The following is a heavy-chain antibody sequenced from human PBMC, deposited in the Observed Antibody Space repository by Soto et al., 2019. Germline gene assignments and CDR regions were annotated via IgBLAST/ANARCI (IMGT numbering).Heavy chain of an antibody. J-gene: IGHJ4*02. CDR3: ARGSTAYYFDY. D-gene: IGHD2-21*02. V-gene: IGHV5-51*01. CDR2: IYPGDSDT. CDR1: GYSFTSYC. Sequence: ESLKISCKGSGYSFTSYCIGWVRQMPGKGLEWMGMIYPGDSDTRYSPSFQGQVTISADKSITTAYLQWSSLKASDTAIYYCARGSTAYYFDYWGQGTQVTVSS.